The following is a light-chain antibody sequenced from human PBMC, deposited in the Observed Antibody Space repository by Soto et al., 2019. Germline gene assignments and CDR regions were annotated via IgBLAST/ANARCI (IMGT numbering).Light chain of an antibody. CDR3: QQRSSWPLT. V-gene: IGKV3-11*01. CDR2: DAF. J-gene: IGKJ4*01. Sequence: EIVLTQSPATLSLSPGERATLSCRASQSVGSYFAWYQQKLGQAPRLLIYDAFSRATGIPARFSGSGSGTDFTLTISSLEPEDFADYFCQQRSSWPLTFGGGTMVEIK. CDR1: QSVGSY.